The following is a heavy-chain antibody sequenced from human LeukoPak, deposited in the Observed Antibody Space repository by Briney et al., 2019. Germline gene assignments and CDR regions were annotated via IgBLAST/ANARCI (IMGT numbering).Heavy chain of an antibody. D-gene: IGHD7-27*01. J-gene: IGHJ4*02. CDR1: GYTFTDYY. V-gene: IGHV1-2*02. Sequence: ASVKVSCKASGYTFTDYYMHWVRQAPGQGLEWMGWINPNSGDTNYAQRFQGRVTMTRDTSISTAYMDLSRLRSDDTAVYYCATLGGDTYDYWGQGTLVTVSS. CDR2: INPNSGDT. CDR3: ATLGGDTYDY.